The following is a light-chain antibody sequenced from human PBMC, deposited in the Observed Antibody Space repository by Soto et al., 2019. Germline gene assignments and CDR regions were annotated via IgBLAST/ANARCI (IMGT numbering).Light chain of an antibody. V-gene: IGKV1-5*03. CDR1: QTISSW. J-gene: IGKJ1*01. CDR2: RAS. CDR3: QHYNTYLGA. Sequence: DIQMTHSLSPLSASLGARVTITCRASQTISSWLAWYQQKPGKLPKLLIYRASTLKSGVPSRFSGSGSGTEFTLTISSLQPDDFATYYCQHYNTYLGAFGQGTKVDIK.